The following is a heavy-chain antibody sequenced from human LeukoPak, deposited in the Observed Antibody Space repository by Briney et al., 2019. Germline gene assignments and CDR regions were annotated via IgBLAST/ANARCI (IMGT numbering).Heavy chain of an antibody. CDR2: IKQDGSEK. V-gene: IGHV3-7*05. Sequence: GGSLRLSCAASGFTFSSYWMSWVRQAPGKGLEWVANIKQDGSEKYYVDSVKGRFTISRDNAKNSLYLQMNSLRAEDSAVYYCAKEESNFWSGYPDYWGQGTLVTASS. D-gene: IGHD3-3*01. CDR3: AKEESNFWSGYPDY. J-gene: IGHJ4*02. CDR1: GFTFSSYW.